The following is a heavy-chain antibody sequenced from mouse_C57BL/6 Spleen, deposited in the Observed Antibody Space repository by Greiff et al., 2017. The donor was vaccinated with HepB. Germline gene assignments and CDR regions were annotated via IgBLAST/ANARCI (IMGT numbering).Heavy chain of an antibody. Sequence: DVHLVESGGGLVKPGGSLKLSCAASGFTFSSYAMSWVRQTPEKRLEWVATISDGGSYTYYPDNVKGRFTISRDNAKNNLYLQMSHLKSEDTAMYYCAREGKWLLPFAYWGQGTLVTVSA. CDR2: ISDGGSYT. CDR1: GFTFSSYA. D-gene: IGHD2-3*01. J-gene: IGHJ3*01. V-gene: IGHV5-4*01. CDR3: AREGKWLLPFAY.